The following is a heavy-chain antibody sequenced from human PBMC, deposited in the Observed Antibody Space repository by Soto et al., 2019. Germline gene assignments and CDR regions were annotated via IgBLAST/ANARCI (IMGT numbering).Heavy chain of an antibody. V-gene: IGHV3-33*01. CDR3: ARERPEPEGEGMDV. J-gene: IGHJ6*02. Sequence: QVQLVESGGGVVQPGRSLRLSCAASGFTFSSYGMHWVRQAPGKGLEWVAVIWYDGSNKYYADSVKGRFTISRDNSKNTLYLQMNSLRAEDTAVYYCARERPEPEGEGMDVWGQGTTVTVSS. CDR2: IWYDGSNK. D-gene: IGHD3-10*01. CDR1: GFTFSSYG.